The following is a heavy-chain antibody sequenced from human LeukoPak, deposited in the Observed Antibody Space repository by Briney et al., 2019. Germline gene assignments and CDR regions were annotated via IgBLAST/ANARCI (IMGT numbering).Heavy chain of an antibody. D-gene: IGHD6-13*01. CDR1: GFTFSTYA. J-gene: IGHJ5*02. Sequence: GGSLRLSCAASGFTFSTYAMHWVRQAPGKGLEYVSGISNKGGRTYYANSVKGRFTISRDNSKNTLYLQMNSLRAEDTAVYYCAKASGIAAAGRFDPWGQGTLVTVSS. CDR2: ISNKGGRT. V-gene: IGHV3-64*01. CDR3: AKASGIAAAGRFDP.